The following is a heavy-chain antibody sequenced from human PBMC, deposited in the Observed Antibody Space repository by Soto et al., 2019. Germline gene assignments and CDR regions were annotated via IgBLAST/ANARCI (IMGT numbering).Heavy chain of an antibody. CDR2: IYWNDDK. CDR3: AHRPVGNWNVEFDP. CDR1: GFSLSTSGVG. D-gene: IGHD1-20*01. V-gene: IGHV2-5*01. J-gene: IGHJ5*02. Sequence: QITLKESGPTLVKPTQTLTLTCTFSGFSLSTSGVGVGWIRQPPGKALEWLALIYWNDDKRYSPSLKSRLTITEDTSKNQVVLTMTNMDPVDTAPYYCAHRPVGNWNVEFDPWGQGTLVTVSS.